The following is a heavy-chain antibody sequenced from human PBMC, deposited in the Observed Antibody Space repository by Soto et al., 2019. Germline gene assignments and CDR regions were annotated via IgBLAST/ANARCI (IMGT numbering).Heavy chain of an antibody. CDR3: ATSPSYYDALDV. V-gene: IGHV1-69*01. CDR2: VIPIFGTT. CDR1: GGSFGSHA. J-gene: IGHJ6*02. Sequence: QVQLVQSGAEVKKPGSSLTVSCKASGGSFGSHAISWVRQAPGQGLEWMGGVIPIFGTTNYAQIFQGRVTISAEESTGAAHMELSSLTSDDTAVYFCATSPSYYDALDVWGQGTTVTVSS.